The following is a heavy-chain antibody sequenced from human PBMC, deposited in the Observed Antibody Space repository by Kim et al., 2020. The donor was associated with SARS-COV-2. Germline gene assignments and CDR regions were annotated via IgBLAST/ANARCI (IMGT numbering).Heavy chain of an antibody. CDR3: ARDLYDSSGYYWGVYYYYYGMDV. CDR2: MNPNSGNT. Sequence: ASVKVSCKASGYTFTSYDINWVRQATGQGLEWMGWMNPNSGNTGYAQKFQGRVTMTRNTSISTAYMELSSLRSEDTAVYYCARDLYDSSGYYWGVYYYYYGMDVWGQGTTVTVSS. D-gene: IGHD3-22*01. V-gene: IGHV1-8*01. J-gene: IGHJ6*02. CDR1: GYTFTSYD.